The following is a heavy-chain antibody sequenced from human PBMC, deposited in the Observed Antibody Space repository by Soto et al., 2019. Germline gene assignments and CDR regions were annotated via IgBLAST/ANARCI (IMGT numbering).Heavy chain of an antibody. CDR1: GASIDTGDYF. D-gene: IGHD5-12*01. Sequence: SETLSLTFAVSGASIDTGDYFWSWIRQHPGKGLEWIGYIYYSGSTYYNPSLKSRLTISPDKSKNHFSLNLISVTAADTAVYYCARVTSITPLFTFHPWGQGTMVTVS. J-gene: IGHJ3*01. CDR3: ARVTSITPLFTFHP. V-gene: IGHV4-31*11. CDR2: IYYSGST.